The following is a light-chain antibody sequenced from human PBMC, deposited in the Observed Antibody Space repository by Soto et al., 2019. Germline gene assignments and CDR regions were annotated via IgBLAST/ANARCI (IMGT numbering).Light chain of an antibody. CDR1: QGIRND. Sequence: AIQMTQSPSSLSASVGDRVTITCRASQGIRNDLGWYQQKPGKAPKLLIYAASSLQSGVQSRFSGSGSGTDFTLTISSLQPEDFATYYCLQDYNYSYTFGQGTKLEIK. V-gene: IGKV1-6*01. CDR3: LQDYNYSYT. CDR2: AAS. J-gene: IGKJ2*01.